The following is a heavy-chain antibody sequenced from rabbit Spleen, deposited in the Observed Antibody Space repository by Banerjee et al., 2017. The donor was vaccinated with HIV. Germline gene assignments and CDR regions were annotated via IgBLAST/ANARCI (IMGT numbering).Heavy chain of an antibody. CDR1: GFSFSSGYY. Sequence: QEQLEESGGGLVKPGASLTLTCTASGFSFSSGYYISWVRQAPGKGLEWIGCIGTGSGSTWYANWAKGRFTISKTSSTTVTLQMTSLTAADTATYFCARDLPEIVGWNFGFWGPGTLVTVS. CDR3: ARDLPEIVGWNFGF. D-gene: IGHD1-1*01. V-gene: IGHV1S45*01. CDR2: IGTGSGST. J-gene: IGHJ4*02.